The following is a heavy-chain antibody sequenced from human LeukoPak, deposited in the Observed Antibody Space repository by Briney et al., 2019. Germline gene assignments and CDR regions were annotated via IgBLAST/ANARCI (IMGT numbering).Heavy chain of an antibody. CDR1: GGTFSSYA. Sequence: GASVQVSCQASGGTFSSYAISWVRQAPGQGLEWMGGIIPIFGTANYAQKFQGRVTITADESTSTAYMELSSLRSEDTAVYYCARDEAAARPGYYYGMDVWGQGTTVTVSS. CDR3: ARDEAAARPGYYYGMDV. D-gene: IGHD6-6*01. J-gene: IGHJ6*02. V-gene: IGHV1-69*13. CDR2: IIPIFGTA.